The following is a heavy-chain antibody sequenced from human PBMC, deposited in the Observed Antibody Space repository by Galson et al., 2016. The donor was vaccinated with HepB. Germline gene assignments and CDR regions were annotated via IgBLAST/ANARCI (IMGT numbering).Heavy chain of an antibody. CDR3: ARDEAEKDYGSGWNWGPKPTYHYVMDV. D-gene: IGHD6-19*01. CDR2: IYSGGST. V-gene: IGHV3-66*01. CDR1: GLTVSSNY. Sequence: SLRLSCAASGLTVSSNYMTWVRQAPGKGLEWVSVIYSGGSTYYADSVKGRFTISRDNSKNTVYLQMHSLRAEDTAVYYCARDEAEKDYGSGWNWGPKPTYHYVMDVGGQGTTVTVSS. J-gene: IGHJ6*02.